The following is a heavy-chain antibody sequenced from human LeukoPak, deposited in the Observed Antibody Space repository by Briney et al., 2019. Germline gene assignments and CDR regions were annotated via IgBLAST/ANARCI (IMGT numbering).Heavy chain of an antibody. CDR2: IISILGIA. D-gene: IGHD3-22*01. CDR1: GGTFSRYA. CDR3: ARESNAEYYYDSSDY. V-gene: IGHV1-69*04. J-gene: IGHJ4*02. Sequence: AASVKVSCKASGGTFSRYAFSWVRQAPGQGLEWMGSIISILGIADYAQKFQGRVTITADESTSTAYMEVSSLRSEDTAVYYWARESNAEYYYDSSDYWGQGTLVTVSS.